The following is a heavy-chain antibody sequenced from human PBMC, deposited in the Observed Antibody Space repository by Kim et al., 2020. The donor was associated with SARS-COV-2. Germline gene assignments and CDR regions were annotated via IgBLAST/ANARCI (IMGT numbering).Heavy chain of an antibody. V-gene: IGHV4-30-4*01. CDR2: IYYSGST. CDR1: GGSISSGDYY. J-gene: IGHJ2*01. CDR3: ARVIVVVPAAITWYFDL. Sequence: SETLSLTCTVSGGSISSGDYYWSWIRQPPGKGLEWIGYIYYSGSTYYNPSLKSRVTISVDTSKNQFSLKLSSVTAADTAVYYCARVIVVVPAAITWYFDLWGRGTLVTVSS. D-gene: IGHD2-2*01.